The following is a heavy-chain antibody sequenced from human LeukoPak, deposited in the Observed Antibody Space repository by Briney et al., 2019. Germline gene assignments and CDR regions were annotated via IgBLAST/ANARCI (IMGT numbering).Heavy chain of an antibody. CDR3: ANPYMVLGAFDI. J-gene: IGHJ3*02. V-gene: IGHV3-30*04. D-gene: IGHD3-10*01. Sequence: PGRSLRLSCAASGFTFSSYAMHWVRQAPGKGLEWVAVISYDGSNKYYADSVKGRFTISRDNSKNTLYLQMNSLRAEDTAVYYCANPYMVLGAFDIWGQGTMVTVSS. CDR2: ISYDGSNK. CDR1: GFTFSSYA.